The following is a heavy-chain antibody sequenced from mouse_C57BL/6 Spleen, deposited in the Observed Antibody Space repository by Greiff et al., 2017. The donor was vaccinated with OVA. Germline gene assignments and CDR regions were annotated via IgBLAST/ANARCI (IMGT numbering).Heavy chain of an antibody. CDR3: AYGYPGDY. CDR1: GYTFTSYW. V-gene: IGHV1-61*01. CDR2: IYPSDSET. Sequence: QVQLQQPGAELVRPGSSVKLSCKASGYTFTSYWMDWVKQRPGQGLEWIGNIYPSDSETHYNQKFKDKATLTVDKSSSTAYMQLSSLTSEDSAVYYCAYGYPGDYWGQGTTLTVSS. J-gene: IGHJ2*01. D-gene: IGHD2-2*01.